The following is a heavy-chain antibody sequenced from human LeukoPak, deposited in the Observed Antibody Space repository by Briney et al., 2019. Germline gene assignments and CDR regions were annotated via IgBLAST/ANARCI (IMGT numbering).Heavy chain of an antibody. Sequence: GGSLRLSCAASGFTFSDYYMSWIRQAPGKGLEWVSYISSSGSTTYYADSVKGRFTISRDNSKNTLYLQMNSLRAEDTAVYYCANLYSYGPPFEYWGQGTLVTVSS. CDR3: ANLYSYGPPFEY. V-gene: IGHV3-11*01. CDR2: ISSSGSTT. D-gene: IGHD5-18*01. CDR1: GFTFSDYY. J-gene: IGHJ4*02.